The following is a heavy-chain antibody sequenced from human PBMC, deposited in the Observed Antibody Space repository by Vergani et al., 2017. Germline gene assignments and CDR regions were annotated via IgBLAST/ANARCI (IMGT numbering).Heavy chain of an antibody. J-gene: IGHJ4*02. CDR1: GGSISSGSYY. V-gene: IGHV4-61*02. CDR3: ARDVLVKGFDY. CDR2: IYTSGST. Sequence: QVQLQESGPGLVKPSQTLSLTCTVSGGSISSGSYYWSWIRQPAGKGLEWIGLIYTSGSTNSNTSLKSRVTMSVDTSKNQFSLKLSSVPAAETAVYYCARDVLVKGFDYWGQGTLVTVSS. D-gene: IGHD2-8*02.